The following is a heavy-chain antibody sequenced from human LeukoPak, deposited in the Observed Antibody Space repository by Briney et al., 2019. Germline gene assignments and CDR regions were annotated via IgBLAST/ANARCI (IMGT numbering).Heavy chain of an antibody. V-gene: IGHV3-30*18. CDR3: AKVHRPDKYSSGWYSGYFDY. CDR1: GFTFSSYG. J-gene: IGHJ4*02. Sequence: GRSLRLSCAASGFTFSSYGMHWVRQAPGKGLEWVAAISYDGSNKYYADSVKGRFTISRDNSKNTLYLQMNSLRAEDTAVYYCAKVHRPDKYSSGWYSGYFDYWGQGTLVTVSS. CDR2: ISYDGSNK. D-gene: IGHD6-19*01.